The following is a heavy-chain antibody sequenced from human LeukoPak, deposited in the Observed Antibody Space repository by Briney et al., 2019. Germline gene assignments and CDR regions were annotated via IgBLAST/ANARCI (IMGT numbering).Heavy chain of an antibody. CDR3: ARDPRYPAGYGSGVYRADGFDI. V-gene: IGHV3-48*02. Sequence: GGSLRLSCAASGFSFNSCSMNWVRQAPGKGLEWVSYISSSSNTIYYVDSVKGRFTISRDNAKSSLYLQMNSLRDEDTAVYYCARDPRYPAGYGSGVYRADGFDIWGQGTMVTVSS. CDR2: ISSSSNTI. CDR1: GFSFNSCS. D-gene: IGHD3-10*01. J-gene: IGHJ3*02.